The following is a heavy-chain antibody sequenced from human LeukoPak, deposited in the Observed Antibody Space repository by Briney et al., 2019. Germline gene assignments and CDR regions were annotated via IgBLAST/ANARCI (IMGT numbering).Heavy chain of an antibody. CDR2: ISAYNGNT. CDR1: GYTFTSYG. D-gene: IGHD6-19*01. J-gene: IGHJ6*02. V-gene: IGHV1-18*01. CDR3: ARDREIAVARFYYYGMDV. Sequence: ALVKVSCKASGYTFTSYGISWVRQAPGQGLEWMGWISAYNGNTNYAQKLQGRVTMTTDTSTSTAYMELRSLRSDDTAVYYCARDREIAVARFYYYGMDVWGQGTTVTVSS.